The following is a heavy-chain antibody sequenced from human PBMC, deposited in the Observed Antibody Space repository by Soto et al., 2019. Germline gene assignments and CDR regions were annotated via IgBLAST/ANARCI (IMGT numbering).Heavy chain of an antibody. CDR3: AREVVVARTLGFDP. Sequence: QGQLVESGGGLVKPGGSLRLSCAASGFSFSGYYMTWIRQAPGKGLECISYISISGTDINYADSVKGRFTISRDNVKNSLYLQMNNLSADDTAVYYCAREVVVARTLGFDPWGQGTLVTVSS. V-gene: IGHV3-11*06. CDR1: GFSFSGYY. J-gene: IGHJ5*02. D-gene: IGHD2-15*01. CDR2: ISISGTDI.